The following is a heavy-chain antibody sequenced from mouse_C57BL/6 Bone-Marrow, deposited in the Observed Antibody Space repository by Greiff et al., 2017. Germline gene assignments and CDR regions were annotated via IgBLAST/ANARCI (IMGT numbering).Heavy chain of an antibody. J-gene: IGHJ2*01. V-gene: IGHV5-17*01. CDR2: ISSGSSTI. CDR1: GFTFSDYG. CDR3: ASDGYSPGTFDY. D-gene: IGHD2-3*01. Sequence: DVKLVESGGGLVKPGGSLKLSCAASGFTFSDYGMHWVRQAPEKGLEWVAYISSGSSTIYYADTVKGRFTISRDNAKNTLFLQMTSLRSEDTAMYYCASDGYSPGTFDYWGQGTTLTVSS.